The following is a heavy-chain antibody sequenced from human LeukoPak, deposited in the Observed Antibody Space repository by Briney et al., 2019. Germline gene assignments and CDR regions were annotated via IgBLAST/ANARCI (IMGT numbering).Heavy chain of an antibody. CDR2: INHSGST. Sequence: SETLSLTCAVYGGSFSGYYWSRIRQPPGKGLEWIGEINHSGSTNYNPSLKSRVTISVDTSKNQFSLKLSSVTAADTAVYYCARSSVGALVFQHWGQGTLVTVSS. V-gene: IGHV4-34*01. J-gene: IGHJ1*01. D-gene: IGHD1-26*01. CDR1: GGSFSGYY. CDR3: ARSSVGALVFQH.